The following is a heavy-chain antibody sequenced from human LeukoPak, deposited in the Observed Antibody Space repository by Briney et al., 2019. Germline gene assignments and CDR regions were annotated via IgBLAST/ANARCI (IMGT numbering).Heavy chain of an antibody. CDR1: GGTFSSYA. J-gene: IGHJ4*02. CDR3: AKSRELSLYYFDY. CDR2: IIPIFGTA. D-gene: IGHD3-16*02. Sequence: SVKVSCKASGGTFSSYAISWVRQAPEQGLEWMGGIIPIFGTANYAQKFQGRVTITADKSTSTAYMELSSLRSEDTAVYYCAKSRELSLYYFDYWGQGTLVTVSS. V-gene: IGHV1-69*06.